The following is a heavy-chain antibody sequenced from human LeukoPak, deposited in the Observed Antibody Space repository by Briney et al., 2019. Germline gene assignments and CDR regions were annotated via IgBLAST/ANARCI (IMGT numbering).Heavy chain of an antibody. Sequence: SQTLSLTCTVSGGSIITESSYWNWVRQPAGKGLEWIGRIYASGSTNYNPSLSNRVTLSVDTSKTQFSLKLNSVTAADAAMYYCAGRIAVPGFDYWGQGILVTVSP. D-gene: IGHD6-19*01. CDR2: IYASGST. V-gene: IGHV4-61*02. CDR3: AGRIAVPGFDY. J-gene: IGHJ4*02. CDR1: GGSIITESSY.